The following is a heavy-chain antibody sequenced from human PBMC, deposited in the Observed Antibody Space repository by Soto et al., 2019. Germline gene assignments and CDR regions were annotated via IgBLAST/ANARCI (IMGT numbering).Heavy chain of an antibody. J-gene: IGHJ6*02. CDR1: GGSVSSGSYY. CDR3: ERDIKRGYSHGYRSAYYYGMDV. V-gene: IGHV4-61*01. CDR2: IYYSGST. D-gene: IGHD5-18*01. Sequence: QVQLQESGPGLVKPSETLSLTCTVSGGSVSSGSYYWSWIRQPPGKGLEWIGYIYYSGSTNYNPSLKSRVTIAVDTAKNQFSLTLSSVTAADTAVYYCERDIKRGYSHGYRSAYYYGMDVWGQGTTVTVSS.